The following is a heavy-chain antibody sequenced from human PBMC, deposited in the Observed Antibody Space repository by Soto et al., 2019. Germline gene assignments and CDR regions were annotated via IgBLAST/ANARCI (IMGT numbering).Heavy chain of an antibody. CDR2: IYYSGST. CDR3: ASEWCSITSCRKNYYYYYGMDV. CDR1: GGSISSSSYY. D-gene: IGHD2-2*01. Sequence: PSETLSLTCTVSGGSISSSSYYWGWIRQPPGKGLEWIGSIYYSGSTYYNPSLKSRVTISVDTSKNQFSLKLSSVTAADTAVYYCASEWCSITSCRKNYYYYYGMDVWGQGTTVTVSS. J-gene: IGHJ6*02. V-gene: IGHV4-39*01.